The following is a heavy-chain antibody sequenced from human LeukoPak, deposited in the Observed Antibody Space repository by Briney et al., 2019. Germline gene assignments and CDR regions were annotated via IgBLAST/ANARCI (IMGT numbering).Heavy chain of an antibody. CDR3: ARVRRYYDSRGAFDI. J-gene: IGHJ3*02. Sequence: ASVKVSCKASGYTFTGYYMYWVRQAPGQGLEWMGWINPNSGGTNYAQKFQGRVTMTRDTSISTAYMELSRLRSDDTAVYYCARVRRYYDSRGAFDIWGQGTMVTVSS. CDR1: GYTFTGYY. V-gene: IGHV1-2*02. D-gene: IGHD3-22*01. CDR2: INPNSGGT.